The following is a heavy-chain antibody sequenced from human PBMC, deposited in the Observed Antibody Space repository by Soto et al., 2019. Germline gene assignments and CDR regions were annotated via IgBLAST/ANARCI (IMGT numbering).Heavy chain of an antibody. Sequence: QLQLQESGPGLVKPSETLSLTCSVSGGSISSSSYFWGWIRQPPGKGLEWIGSIYYSGSTYYNPSVQRRVTVSVATSKNQFSLKLSSVTAADTAVYYCARHPSDFWFDPWGQGTLVTVSS. CDR3: ARHPSDFWFDP. J-gene: IGHJ5*02. CDR2: IYYSGST. CDR1: GGSISSSSYF. D-gene: IGHD2-21*02. V-gene: IGHV4-39*01.